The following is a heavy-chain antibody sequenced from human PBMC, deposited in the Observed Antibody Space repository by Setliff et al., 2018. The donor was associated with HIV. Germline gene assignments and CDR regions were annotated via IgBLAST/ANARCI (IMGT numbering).Heavy chain of an antibody. D-gene: IGHD5-12*01. J-gene: IGHJ6*03. V-gene: IGHV1-69*06. CDR1: GGTFSDSA. Sequence: ASVKVSCKASGGTFSDSAINWVRQAPGQGLEWMGRIIPVFGTANYAPKFPDRVTITADKSTSTAYLELSSLRSDDTAVYYCAKEVATTYYYHYMDVWGTG. CDR3: AKEVATTYYYHYMDV. CDR2: IIPVFGTA.